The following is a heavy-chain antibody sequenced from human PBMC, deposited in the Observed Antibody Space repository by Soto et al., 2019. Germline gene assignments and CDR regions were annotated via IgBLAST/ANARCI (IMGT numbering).Heavy chain of an antibody. J-gene: IGHJ4*02. V-gene: IGHV4-34*01. D-gene: IGHD2-21*02. CDR1: GGSFSGYY. Sequence: QVQLQQWGAGLLKPSETLSLTCAVYGGSFSGYYWSWIRQPPGKGLEWIGEINHSGSTNYNPSLKSRVPLSVDTSKYQFSLKLSSVTAADTAVYYCARGQDIVVVTAPFDYWGQGTLVTVSS. CDR2: INHSGST. CDR3: ARGQDIVVVTAPFDY.